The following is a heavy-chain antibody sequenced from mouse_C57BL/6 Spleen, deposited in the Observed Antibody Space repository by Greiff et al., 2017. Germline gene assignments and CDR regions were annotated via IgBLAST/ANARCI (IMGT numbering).Heavy chain of an antibody. Sequence: QVQLQQPGAELVKPGASVKLSCKASGYTFTSYWMHWVKQRPGRGLEWIGRIDPNSGGTKYNEKFKSKATLTVDKPSITAYMQLSRLTSEDSAVYYGARLGAGYYDYFDYWGQGTTRTVSS. CDR1: GYTFTSYW. CDR3: ARLGAGYYDYFDY. CDR2: IDPNSGGT. V-gene: IGHV1-72*01. J-gene: IGHJ2*01. D-gene: IGHD2-3*01.